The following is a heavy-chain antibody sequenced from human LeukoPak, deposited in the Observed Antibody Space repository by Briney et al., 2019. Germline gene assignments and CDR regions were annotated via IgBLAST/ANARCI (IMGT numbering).Heavy chain of an antibody. CDR2: ISGSGDST. CDR3: AKDLACIRLWSALQIEGWDY. CDR1: GFTFSSYA. V-gene: IGHV3-23*01. Sequence: PAGSLRRSCAASGFTFSSYAMSWLRQAPGKGLEWVSAISGSGDSTYYADSVKGRFTISRDNTENTLYLQMNSLRDEDTAIYYCAKDLACIRLWSALQIEGWDYWGQGTLVTVAS. J-gene: IGHJ4*02. D-gene: IGHD4/OR15-4a*01.